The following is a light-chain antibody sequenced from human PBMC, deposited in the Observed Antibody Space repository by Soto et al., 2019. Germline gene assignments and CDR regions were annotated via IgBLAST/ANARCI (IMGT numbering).Light chain of an antibody. CDR1: PSVGNY. CDR3: RQRIDRSVT. J-gene: IGKJ5*01. CDR2: DAS. V-gene: IGKV3-11*01. Sequence: EIVLTQSPATLSLSPGERATLSCRASPSVGNYLAWYQQKPGQAPRLLIYDASNRAPGIPARFSGSGSGTDVSLTISSLEHEDFAVYYCRQRIDRSVTFGQGTRLEIK.